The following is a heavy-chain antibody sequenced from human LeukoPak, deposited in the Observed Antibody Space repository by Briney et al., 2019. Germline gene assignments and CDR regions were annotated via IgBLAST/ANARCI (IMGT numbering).Heavy chain of an antibody. Sequence: SQTLSLTCTVSGGSISSGGYYWSWIRQHPGKGLEWVGYIYYSGSTYYNPSLKSRVTISVDTSKNQFSLKLSSVTAADTAVYYCARDRAHYYGYGMDVWGQGTTVTVSS. CDR2: IYYSGST. J-gene: IGHJ6*02. D-gene: IGHD3-10*01. CDR3: ARDRAHYYGYGMDV. CDR1: GGSISSGGYY. V-gene: IGHV4-31*03.